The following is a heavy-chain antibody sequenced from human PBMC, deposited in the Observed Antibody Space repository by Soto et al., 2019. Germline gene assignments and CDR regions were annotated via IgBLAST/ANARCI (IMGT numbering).Heavy chain of an antibody. D-gene: IGHD2-15*01. CDR3: ARGVYCSGGSCYFDY. Sequence: ALVKVSCKASGYTFTSYYIHWVRQAPGQGLEWMGIINPSGGSTSYAQKFQGRVTMTRDTSTSTVYMELSSLRSEDTAVYYCARGVYCSGGSCYFDYWGQGTLVTVSS. J-gene: IGHJ4*02. CDR1: GYTFTSYY. CDR2: INPSGGST. V-gene: IGHV1-46*03.